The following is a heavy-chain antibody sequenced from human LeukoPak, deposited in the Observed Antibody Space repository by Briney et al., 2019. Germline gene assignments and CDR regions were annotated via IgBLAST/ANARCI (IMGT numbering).Heavy chain of an antibody. CDR1: GGTFSSYA. D-gene: IGHD6-6*01. CDR3: ARDRVSATARPSCDY. V-gene: IGHV1-69*06. CDR2: IIPIFGTA. Sequence: SVKVSCKASGGTFSSYAISWVRQAPGQGLEWMGGIIPIFGTANYAQKFQGRVTITADKSTSTAYMELRSLRSDDTAVYYCARDRVSATARPSCDYWGQGTLVTVSS. J-gene: IGHJ4*02.